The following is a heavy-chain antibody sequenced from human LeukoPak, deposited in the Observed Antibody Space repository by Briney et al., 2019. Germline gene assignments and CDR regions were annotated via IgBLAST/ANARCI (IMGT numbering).Heavy chain of an antibody. D-gene: IGHD6-13*01. CDR3: ARDAAGYSSDY. CDR1: GFTFSDYY. Sequence: GGSLRLSCAASGFTFSDYYMGWIRQAPGKGLEWVSYISSSGSTIYYADSVKGRFTISRDNAKSSLYLQMNSLRAEDTAVYYCARDAAGYSSDYWGQGTLVTVSS. J-gene: IGHJ4*02. CDR2: ISSSGSTI. V-gene: IGHV3-11*01.